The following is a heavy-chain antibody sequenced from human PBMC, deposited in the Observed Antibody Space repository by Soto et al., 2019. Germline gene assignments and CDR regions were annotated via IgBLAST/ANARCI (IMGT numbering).Heavy chain of an antibody. CDR1: GFSLTNGRMG. Sequence: QVTLKESGPVLVKPTETLTLTCSVSGFSLTNGRMGVSWIRQPPGKALEWLAHFFSDAERSYSTSMQSRLNMYQDSSGRSVGLNMTNMAPADTATYFCARMDGDYNYYGLDVWGHGIAVTVSS. D-gene: IGHD4-17*01. CDR3: ARMDGDYNYYGLDV. J-gene: IGHJ6*02. V-gene: IGHV2-26*01. CDR2: FFSDAER.